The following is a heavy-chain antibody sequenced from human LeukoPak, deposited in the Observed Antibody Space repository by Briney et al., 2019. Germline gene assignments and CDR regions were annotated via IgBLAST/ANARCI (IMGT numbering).Heavy chain of an antibody. J-gene: IGHJ4*02. D-gene: IGHD3-10*01. CDR2: INWNGGST. V-gene: IGHV3-20*04. CDR3: ARNYGSGSYCVDY. Sequence: GGSLRLSCAASGFIFDDYGMSWVRQAPGKGLEWVSGINWNGGSTGYADSVKGRFTISRDNAKNSLYLQMNSLRAEDTAVYYCARNYGSGSYCVDYWGQGTLVTVSS. CDR1: GFIFDDYG.